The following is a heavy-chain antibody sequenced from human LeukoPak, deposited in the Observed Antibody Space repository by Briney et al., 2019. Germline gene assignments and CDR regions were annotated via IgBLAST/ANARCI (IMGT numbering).Heavy chain of an antibody. V-gene: IGHV4-59*01. D-gene: IGHD3-22*01. CDR3: ARETYYYDSSGYLFDY. CDR1: GGSISSYY. J-gene: IGHJ4*02. Sequence: SETLSLTCTVSGGSISSYYWSWIRQPPGKGLEWIGYIYYSGSTNYNPSLKSRVTISVDTSKHQFSLKLSSVTAADTAVYYCARETYYYDSSGYLFDYWGQGTLVTVSS. CDR2: IYYSGST.